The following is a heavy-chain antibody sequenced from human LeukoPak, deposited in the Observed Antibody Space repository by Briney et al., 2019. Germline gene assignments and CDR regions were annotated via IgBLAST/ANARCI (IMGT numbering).Heavy chain of an antibody. V-gene: IGHV4-34*01. Sequence: PSETLSLTCAVYGGSFSGYYWSWIRQPPGKGLEGIGEINHSGSTNYNPSLKSRVTISVDTSKNQFSLKLSAVTAADTAVYYCARGRGYYYGSGSYLYYFDYWGQGALVTVSS. CDR2: INHSGST. CDR1: GGSFSGYY. CDR3: ARGRGYYYGSGSYLYYFDY. J-gene: IGHJ4*02. D-gene: IGHD3-10*01.